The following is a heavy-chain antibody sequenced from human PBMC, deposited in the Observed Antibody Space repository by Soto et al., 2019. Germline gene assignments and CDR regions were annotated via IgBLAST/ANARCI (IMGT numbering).Heavy chain of an antibody. CDR1: GGSFSGYY. J-gene: IGHJ3*02. CDR2: INHSGST. V-gene: IGHV4-34*01. D-gene: IGHD3-3*01. Sequence: PSETLSLTCAVYGGSFSGYYWSWTRQPPGKGLEWIGEINHSGSTNYNPSLKSRVTISVDTSKNQFSLKLSSVTAADTAVYYCARDHNYDFWSGYYMAFDIWGQGTMVTVSS. CDR3: ARDHNYDFWSGYYMAFDI.